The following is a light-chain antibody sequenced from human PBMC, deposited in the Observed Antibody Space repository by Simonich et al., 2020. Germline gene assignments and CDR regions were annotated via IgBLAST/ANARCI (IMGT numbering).Light chain of an antibody. CDR3: SSYTSSSFWV. J-gene: IGLJ3*02. CDR1: SSDVGGYNY. V-gene: IGLV2-14*01. CDR2: DVS. Sequence: QSALTQPASVSGSPGQSITISCTGTSSDVGGYNYVSWYQQHPGKAPKLMIYDVSKRPSGVSNRVSGSKSGNTASLTISGLQAEDEADYYCSSYTSSSFWVFGGGTKLTVL.